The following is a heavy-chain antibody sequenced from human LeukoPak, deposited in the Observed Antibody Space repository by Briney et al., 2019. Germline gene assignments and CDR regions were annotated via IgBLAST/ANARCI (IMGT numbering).Heavy chain of an antibody. D-gene: IGHD3-10*01. CDR3: ARTGNTAVPPYFDY. CDR1: GGSISGSGYY. V-gene: IGHV4-39*01. CDR2: IYNSGST. J-gene: IGHJ4*02. Sequence: PSETLSLTCTVSGGSISGSGYYWGWIRQPPGKGLEWIGTIYNSGSTYYNPSLNSRVTMSIDTSKNQFSPKLSSVTAADTAVYYCARTGNTAVPPYFDYWGQGALVTASS.